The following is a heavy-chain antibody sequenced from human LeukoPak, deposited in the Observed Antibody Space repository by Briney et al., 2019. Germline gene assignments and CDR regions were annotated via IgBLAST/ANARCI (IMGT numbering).Heavy chain of an antibody. CDR1: GYTFTSYG. V-gene: IGHV1-18*01. CDR3: ARVPPGGGYVYMDV. Sequence: ASVKVSCKASGYTFTSYGISWVRQDPGQGLEWLGWISAYNGNTNYAQKLQGRVTMTTDTSTSTAYMELRSLRSDDTAVYYCARVPPGGGYVYMDVWGKGTTVTVSS. D-gene: IGHD5-12*01. CDR2: ISAYNGNT. J-gene: IGHJ6*03.